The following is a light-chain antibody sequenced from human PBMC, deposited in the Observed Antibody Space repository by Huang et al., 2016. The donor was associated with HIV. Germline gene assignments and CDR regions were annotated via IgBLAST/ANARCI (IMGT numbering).Light chain of an antibody. CDR2: GAS. CDR1: QSVGIY. V-gene: IGKV3-20*01. CDR3: QQYERPPDT. J-gene: IGKJ3*01. Sequence: ELVLTQSPGTLSLSPGERATLSCRASQSVGIYLAWYQQQPGQSPRLLIYGASTRVTGIPDRFSGGGSGTDFTLSISRLEPEDFAVYYCQQYERPPDTFGPGTKVNIK.